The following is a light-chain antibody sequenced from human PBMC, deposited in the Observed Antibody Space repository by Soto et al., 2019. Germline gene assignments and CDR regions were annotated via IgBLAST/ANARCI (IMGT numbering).Light chain of an antibody. V-gene: IGLV2-14*01. CDR2: DVS. CDR1: SSDVGRYNY. J-gene: IGLJ1*01. Sequence: QSALTQPASVSGSPGQSITISCTGTSSDVGRYNYVSWFQQHPGKAPKLLIYDVSNWPSGVSDRFSGSKSGNTASLTISGLQAEDEADYYCSSFTTSSTLVFGTGTKVTV. CDR3: SSFTTSSTLV.